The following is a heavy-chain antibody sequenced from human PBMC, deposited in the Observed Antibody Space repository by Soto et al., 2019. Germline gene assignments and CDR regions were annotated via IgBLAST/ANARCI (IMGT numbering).Heavy chain of an antibody. CDR1: GFTFSSYA. V-gene: IGHV3-23*01. Sequence: GVSLRLSCAASGFTFSSYAMSWVRKAPGKGVEWVSAISGSGGSTYYADSVKGRFTISRDNSKNTLYLQMSSLRAEDTAVYYCAVYSSSSSLDYWGQGTLVTVSS. D-gene: IGHD6-6*01. CDR3: AVYSSSSSLDY. CDR2: ISGSGGST. J-gene: IGHJ4*02.